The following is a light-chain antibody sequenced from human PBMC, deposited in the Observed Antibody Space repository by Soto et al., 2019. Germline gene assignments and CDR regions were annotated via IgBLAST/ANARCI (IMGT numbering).Light chain of an antibody. Sequence: ELTQPPSVSVAPGQTARIPCGENNIGSKSVHWYQQKPGQAPVVVVYADGDRPSGMPERFSGSKSDNTATLTIRRVEAGDEADYYCQVWDSSSDDHYNFATGPKVTV. CDR2: ADG. V-gene: IGLV3-21*02. CDR1: NIGSKS. CDR3: QVWDSSSDDHYN. J-gene: IGLJ1*01.